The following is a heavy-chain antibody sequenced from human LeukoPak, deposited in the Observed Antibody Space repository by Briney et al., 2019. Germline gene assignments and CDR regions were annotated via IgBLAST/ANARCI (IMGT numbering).Heavy chain of an antibody. CDR3: AAAPKNTYYYGSGKYYYYGMDV. Sequence: ASVKVSCKASGYTFTSHGISWVRQAPGQGLEWMGWISAYNGDTKYALKTQGRVTLTTDASTSTAYMELRSLRSDDTAVYYCAAAPKNTYYYGSGKYYYYGMDVWGQGTTVTVSS. CDR2: ISAYNGDT. J-gene: IGHJ6*02. V-gene: IGHV1-18*01. D-gene: IGHD3-10*01. CDR1: GYTFTSHG.